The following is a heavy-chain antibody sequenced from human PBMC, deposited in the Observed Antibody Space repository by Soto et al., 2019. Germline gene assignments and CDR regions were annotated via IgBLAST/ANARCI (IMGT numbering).Heavy chain of an antibody. CDR3: ARGHSTPYYYDSSGYYVGWFDP. V-gene: IGHV4-59*01. CDR2: IYYSGNT. J-gene: IGHJ5*02. CDR1: GGSISSYY. D-gene: IGHD3-22*01. Sequence: SETLSLTCTVSGGSISSYYWSWIRQPPGKGLEWIGYIYYSGNTNYNPSLKSRVTISVDTSKNQFSLKLSSVTAADTAVYYCARGHSTPYYYDSSGYYVGWFDPWGQGTLVTVSS.